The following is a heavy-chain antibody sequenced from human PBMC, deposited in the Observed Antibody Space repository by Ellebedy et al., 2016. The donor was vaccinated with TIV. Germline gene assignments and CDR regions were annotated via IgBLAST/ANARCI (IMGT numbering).Heavy chain of an antibody. CDR1: GFTVSGNY. D-gene: IGHD5-24*01. J-gene: IGHJ6*02. V-gene: IGHV3-53*01. CDR2: IYGGGRT. Sequence: PGGSLRLSCAGSGFTVSGNYMTWVRQAPGKGLEWVSVIYGGGRTSYADSVKGRFTISRDTSKNTLWLQMNSLRAEDTAVYYCARGKDDHNYGMDVWGQGTTVTVSS. CDR3: ARGKDDHNYGMDV.